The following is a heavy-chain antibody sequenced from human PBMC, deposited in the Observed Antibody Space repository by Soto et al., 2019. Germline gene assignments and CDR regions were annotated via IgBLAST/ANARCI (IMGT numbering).Heavy chain of an antibody. Sequence: SETLSLTCTVSGGSISSYYWSWIRQPPGKGLEWIGYIYYSGSTNYNPSLKSRVTISVDTSKNQSSLKLSSVTAADTAVYYCARSTGVTHPFDPWGQGTLVTVSS. V-gene: IGHV4-59*01. CDR1: GGSISSYY. D-gene: IGHD3-10*01. J-gene: IGHJ5*02. CDR2: IYYSGST. CDR3: ARSTGVTHPFDP.